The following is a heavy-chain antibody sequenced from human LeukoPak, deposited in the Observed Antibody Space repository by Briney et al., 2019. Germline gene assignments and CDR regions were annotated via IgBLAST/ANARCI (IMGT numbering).Heavy chain of an antibody. CDR1: GFTFSNFL. CDR3: AKKGATTGDFDY. D-gene: IGHD1-26*01. Sequence: GGSLRLSCAASGFTFSNFLMTWVRRAPGKGPEWVSAISGSGGDTYYADSVKGRFTISRDNSKNTLYLQMNSLRAEDTAVYYCAKKGATTGDFDYWGQGTLVTVSS. CDR2: ISGSGGDT. J-gene: IGHJ4*02. V-gene: IGHV3-23*01.